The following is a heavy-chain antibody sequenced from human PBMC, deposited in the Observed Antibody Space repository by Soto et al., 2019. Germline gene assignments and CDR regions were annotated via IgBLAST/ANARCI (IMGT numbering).Heavy chain of an antibody. V-gene: IGHV3-23*01. D-gene: IGHD5-12*01. Sequence: PWVSLRLSCVASGFTFSSYAMSWVRQAPGKGLEWVSAISGSGGNTYYADSVKGRFTISRDNSKNTLYLQMNSLRAEDTAVYYCAKDLGDGYATGVYYYGMDVWGQGTTVTNSS. J-gene: IGHJ6*02. CDR1: GFTFSSYA. CDR3: AKDLGDGYATGVYYYGMDV. CDR2: ISGSGGNT.